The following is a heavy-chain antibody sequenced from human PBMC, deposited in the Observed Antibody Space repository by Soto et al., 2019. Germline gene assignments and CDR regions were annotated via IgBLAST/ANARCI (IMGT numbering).Heavy chain of an antibody. Sequence: EVQLVESGGGLVQPGRSLRLSCAASGFTFDDYAMNWVRQAPGKGLEWVSGISWNSGSICYADSVKGRFTISRDNAKNSLYLQMSILRDEDTALYYCAKGPNGSAPIDYWGQGTLVTVSS. D-gene: IGHD1-26*01. CDR2: ISWNSGSI. CDR1: GFTFDDYA. V-gene: IGHV3-9*01. CDR3: AKGPNGSAPIDY. J-gene: IGHJ4*02.